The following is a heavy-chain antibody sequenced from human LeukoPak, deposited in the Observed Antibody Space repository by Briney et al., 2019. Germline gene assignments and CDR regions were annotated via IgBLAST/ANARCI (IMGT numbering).Heavy chain of an antibody. CDR3: ARDWSGDDY. V-gene: IGHV4-39*02. CDR2: IYYSGST. J-gene: IGHJ4*02. Sequence: KPSETLSLTCTVSGGSISSSSYYWGWIRQPPGKGLEWIGSIYYSGSTYYNPSLKSRVTISVDTSKNQFSLKLSSVTAADTAVYYCARDWSGDDYWGQGTLVTVSS. CDR1: GGSISSSSYY. D-gene: IGHD3-3*01.